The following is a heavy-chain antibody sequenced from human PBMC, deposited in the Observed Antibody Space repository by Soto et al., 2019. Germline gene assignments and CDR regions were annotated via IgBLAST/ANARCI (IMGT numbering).Heavy chain of an antibody. D-gene: IGHD4-17*01. V-gene: IGHV2-5*02. J-gene: IGHJ3*02. Sequence: QITLKESGPTLVKPTQTLTLTCTFSGFSLSTSGVGVGWIRQPPGKALEWLALIYWDDDKRYSPSLKSRLTNTKDTSKIQVVLTMTNMDPVDTATYYCAHRRDGDYVRYAFDIWGQGTMVTVSS. CDR2: IYWDDDK. CDR1: GFSLSTSGVG. CDR3: AHRRDGDYVRYAFDI.